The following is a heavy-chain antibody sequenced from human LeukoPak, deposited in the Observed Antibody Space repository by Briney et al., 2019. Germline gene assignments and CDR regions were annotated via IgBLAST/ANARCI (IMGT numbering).Heavy chain of an antibody. D-gene: IGHD3-22*01. CDR3: ARGFYDSSGYYSSGRQDFDC. CDR2: ISAYSGDI. J-gene: IGHJ4*02. V-gene: IGHV1-18*01. CDR1: GYTFTNYG. Sequence: ASVKVSCKASGYTFTNYGISWVRQAPGQGLGWMRWISAYSGDINYAQKLQGRVTMTTDTSTSTAYMELRSLRSDDTAVYYCARGFYDSSGYYSSGRQDFDCWGQGTLVTVSS.